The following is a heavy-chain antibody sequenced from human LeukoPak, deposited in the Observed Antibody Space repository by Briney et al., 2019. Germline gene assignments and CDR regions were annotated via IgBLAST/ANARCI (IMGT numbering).Heavy chain of an antibody. J-gene: IGHJ4*02. D-gene: IGHD6-13*01. CDR1: AGSISSYY. CDR3: ARLSHPADSTWFFDY. CDR2: IYYSGST. Sequence: SETLSLTCSVSAGSISSYYWSWIRQPPGKGLECIAYIYYSGSTNYNPSLKSRVTISVDTSNNQFSLNLSSVTAADTAIYFCARLSHPADSTWFFDYWGQGTLVTVSS. V-gene: IGHV4-59*08.